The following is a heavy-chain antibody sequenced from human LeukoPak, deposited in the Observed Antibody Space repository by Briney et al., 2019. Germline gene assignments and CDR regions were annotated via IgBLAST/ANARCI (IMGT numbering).Heavy chain of an antibody. J-gene: IGHJ4*02. CDR1: GFTFSSYA. CDR3: ARDGWSGYYYFDY. CDR2: ISGSGGST. D-gene: IGHD3-3*01. V-gene: IGHV3-23*01. Sequence: GGSLRLSCAASGFTFSSYAMSWVRQAPGKGLEWVSAISGSGGSTYYADSVKGRFTISRDNSKNTLYLQMNSLRAEDTAVYYCARDGWSGYYYFDYWGQGTLVTVSS.